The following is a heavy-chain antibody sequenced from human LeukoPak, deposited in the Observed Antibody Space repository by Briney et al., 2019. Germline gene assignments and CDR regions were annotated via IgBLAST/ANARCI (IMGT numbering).Heavy chain of an antibody. CDR2: INHSGST. D-gene: IGHD5-12*01. CDR3: ARGHSGYDAFDI. CDR1: GGSFSGYH. J-gene: IGHJ3*02. V-gene: IGHV4-34*01. Sequence: PSETLSLTCAVYGGSFSGYHWSWIRQPPGKGLEWIGEINHSGSTNYNPSLKSRVIISVDTSKNQFSLKLSSVTAADTAVYYCARGHSGYDAFDIWGQGTMVTVSS.